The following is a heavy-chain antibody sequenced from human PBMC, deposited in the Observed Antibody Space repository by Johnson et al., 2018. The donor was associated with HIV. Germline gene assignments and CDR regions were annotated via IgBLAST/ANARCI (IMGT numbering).Heavy chain of an antibody. V-gene: IGHV3-7*03. J-gene: IGHJ3*01. CDR2: IKQDGSEK. Sequence: VHLVESGGGVVRPGGSLRLSCAASGFTFDDYGMSWVRQTPGKGLEWVANIKQDGSEKYAVDSVKGRFTISRDNDKNSLYLQMDSLRAEDTAVYYCARELRGLGAFDVWGQGTMVTVSS. CDR3: ARELRGLGAFDV. CDR1: GFTFDDYG. D-gene: IGHD4-23*01.